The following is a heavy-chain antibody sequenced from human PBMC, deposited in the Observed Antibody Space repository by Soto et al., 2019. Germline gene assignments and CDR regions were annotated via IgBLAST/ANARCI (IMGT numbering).Heavy chain of an antibody. CDR3: ARAGPGVYSGATIDY. J-gene: IGHJ4*02. CDR2: ISTYIGST. Sequence: QVQLVQSGAEVKKPGASVTVSCKASGYTFTTYGITWVRQAPGQGLEWMGWISTYIGSTDYALKVQGRVTMTADTSKXTAYMELRNLTSDDTAVYYCARAGPGVYSGATIDYWGQGTLVTVSS. D-gene: IGHD1-26*01. V-gene: IGHV1-18*01. CDR1: GYTFTTYG.